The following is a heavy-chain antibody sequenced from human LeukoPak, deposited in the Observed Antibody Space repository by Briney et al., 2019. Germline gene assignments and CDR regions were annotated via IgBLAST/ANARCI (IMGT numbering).Heavy chain of an antibody. CDR1: GGSISSSSYY. J-gene: IGHJ3*02. V-gene: IGHV4-61*01. CDR2: IYYSGST. Sequence: SETLSLTCTVSGGSISSSSYYWGWIRQPPGKGLEWIGYIYYSGSTNYNPSLKSRVTISVNTSKNQFSLKLSSVTAADTAVYYCAREAGGQQLVYAFDIWGQGTMVTVSS. CDR3: AREAGGQQLVYAFDI. D-gene: IGHD6-13*01.